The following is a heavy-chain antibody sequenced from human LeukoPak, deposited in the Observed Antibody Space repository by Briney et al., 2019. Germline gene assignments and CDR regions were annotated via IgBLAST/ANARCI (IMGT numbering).Heavy chain of an antibody. CDR1: GFTFSFYS. CDR2: MSVSSGLI. CDR3: AREFGGSASGAGY. D-gene: IGHD3-10*01. J-gene: IGHJ4*02. V-gene: IGHV3-21*01. Sequence: PGGSLRLSCAASGFTFSFYSMNWVRQAPGKGLEWVSSMSVSSGLIYYADLAKGRFTVSRDNAKHSLYLQMNSLRAEDTAVYYCAREFGGSASGAGYWGQGTLVTVSS.